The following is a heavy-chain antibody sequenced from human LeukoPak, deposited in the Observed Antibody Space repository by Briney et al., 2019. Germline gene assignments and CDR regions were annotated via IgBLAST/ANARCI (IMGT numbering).Heavy chain of an antibody. V-gene: IGHV3-64*01. CDR1: GFTFSSYS. CDR3: ARLGYCSGGSCYVDY. D-gene: IGHD2-15*01. CDR2: ISSNGGTT. Sequence: GGSLRLSCAASGFTFSSYSMHWVRQAPGKGLEYVSPISSNGGTTYYANSVKGRFTIFRDNSKNTLYLQMGSLRDEDMAVYYCARLGYCSGGSCYVDYWGQGALVTVSS. J-gene: IGHJ4*02.